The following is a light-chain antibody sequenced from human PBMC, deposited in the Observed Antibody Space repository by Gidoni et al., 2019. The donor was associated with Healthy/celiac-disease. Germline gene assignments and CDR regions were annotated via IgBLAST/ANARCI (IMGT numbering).Light chain of an antibody. CDR2: KAS. CDR3: QQYNSDST. J-gene: IGKJ1*01. V-gene: IGKV1-5*03. CDR1: QSISSW. Sequence: DIQMTQSPSTLSASVGDRVTITCRASQSISSWLAWYQQKPGKAPKLLSYKASSLEIRVPTRFSCSGSGTEFTLTISSLQPDDFATYDCQQYNSDSTFXXXTKVEIK.